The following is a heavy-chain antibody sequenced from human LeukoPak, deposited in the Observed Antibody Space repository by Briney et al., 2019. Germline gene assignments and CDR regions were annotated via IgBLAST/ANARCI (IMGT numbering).Heavy chain of an antibody. D-gene: IGHD3-10*01. J-gene: IGHJ4*02. Sequence: PGGSLRLSCAASESTFSSYSMNWVRQAPGKGLEWVSSISSTSIYIYYADSVKGRFTISRDNAKNSLYLQMNSLRAEDTAVYYCARGGSGSYSGFDYWGQGTLVTVSS. CDR1: ESTFSSYS. CDR3: ARGGSGSYSGFDY. V-gene: IGHV3-21*01. CDR2: ISSTSIYI.